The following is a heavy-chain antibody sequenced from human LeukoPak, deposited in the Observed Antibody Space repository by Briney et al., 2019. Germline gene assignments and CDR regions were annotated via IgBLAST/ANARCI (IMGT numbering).Heavy chain of an antibody. D-gene: IGHD1-14*01. V-gene: IGHV3-74*01. CDR2: INRDGSIT. J-gene: IGHJ5*02. CDR3: TTNPDELNWFSP. CDR1: GFTFRNRW. Sequence: GGSLRLSCVASGFTFRNRWMHWVRQVPGKGLVWVLHINRDGSITTYADSVKGRFTISRDNAQNTLSLQMNSLRVEDTATYYCTTNPDELNWFSPWGQGTLVTVSS.